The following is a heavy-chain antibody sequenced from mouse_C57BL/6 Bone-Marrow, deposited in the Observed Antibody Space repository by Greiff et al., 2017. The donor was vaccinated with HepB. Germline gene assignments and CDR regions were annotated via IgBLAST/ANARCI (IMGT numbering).Heavy chain of an antibody. D-gene: IGHD1-2*01. J-gene: IGHJ4*01. CDR3: ASPTTAAAMDY. CDR1: GYSFTDYN. CDR2: INPNYGTT. V-gene: IGHV1-39*01. Sequence: EVKLVESGPELVKPGASVKISCKASGYSFTDYNMNWVKQSNGKSLEWIGVINPNYGTTSYNQKFKGKATLTVDQSSSTAYMQLNSLTSEDSAVYYCASPTTAAAMDYWGQGTSVTVSS.